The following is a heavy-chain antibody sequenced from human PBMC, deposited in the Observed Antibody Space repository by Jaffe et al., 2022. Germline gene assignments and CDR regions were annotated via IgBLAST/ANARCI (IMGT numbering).Heavy chain of an antibody. CDR2: IIPIFGTA. CDR3: ARTMMRVQVVVAATFYFDY. J-gene: IGHJ4*02. D-gene: IGHD2-15*01. CDR1: GGTFSSYA. Sequence: QVQLVQSGAEVKKPGSSVKVSCKASGGTFSSYAISWVRQAPGQGLEWMGGIIPIFGTANYAQKFQGRVTITTDESTSTAYMELSSLRSEDTAVYYCARTMMRVQVVVAATFYFDYWGQGTLVTVSS. V-gene: IGHV1-69*05.